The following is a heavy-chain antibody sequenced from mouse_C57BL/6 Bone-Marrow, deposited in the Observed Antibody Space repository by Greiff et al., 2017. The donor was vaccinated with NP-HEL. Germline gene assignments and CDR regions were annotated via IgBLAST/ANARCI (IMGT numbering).Heavy chain of an antibody. V-gene: IGHV1-4*01. J-gene: IGHJ2*01. CDR2: INPSSGYT. CDR3: ARWETGGY. Sequence: LVESGAELARPGASVKMSCKASGYTFTSYTMHWVKQRPGQGLEWIGYINPSSGYTKYNQKFKDKATLTADKSSSTAYMQLSSLTSEDSAVYYCARWETGGYWGQGTTLTVSS. D-gene: IGHD4-1*01. CDR1: GYTFTSYT.